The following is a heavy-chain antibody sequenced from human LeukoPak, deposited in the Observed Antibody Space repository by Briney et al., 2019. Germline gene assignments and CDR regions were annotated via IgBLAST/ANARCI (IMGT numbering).Heavy chain of an antibody. CDR1: GGSISSGGYY. D-gene: IGHD3-22*01. Sequence: TLSLTCTVSGGSISSGGYYWSWIRQHPGKGLEWIGYIYYSGSTYYNPSLKSRVTISVDTSKNQFSLKLSSVTAADTAVYYCARGRSVVITTSWYFDLWGRGTLVTVSS. J-gene: IGHJ2*01. V-gene: IGHV4-31*03. CDR2: IYYSGST. CDR3: ARGRSVVITTSWYFDL.